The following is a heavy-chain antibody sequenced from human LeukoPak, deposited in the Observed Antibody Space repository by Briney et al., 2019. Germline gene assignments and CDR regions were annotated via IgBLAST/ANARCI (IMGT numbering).Heavy chain of an antibody. Sequence: PSETLSLTCTVSGGSIYSSSYYWGWIRQPPGKGLEWIGSIYFSGSTYYNPSLKSRVTISVDTSKNQFSLKLSSVTAADTAVYFCARQYDYIWGSFYWGQGTLVTVSS. CDR3: ARQYDYIWGSFY. J-gene: IGHJ4*02. CDR1: GGSIYSSSYY. D-gene: IGHD3-16*01. V-gene: IGHV4-39*01. CDR2: IYFSGST.